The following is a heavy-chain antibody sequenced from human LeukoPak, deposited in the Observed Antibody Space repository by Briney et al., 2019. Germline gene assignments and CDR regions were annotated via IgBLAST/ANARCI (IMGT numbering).Heavy chain of an antibody. CDR3: ARLGPYDILTGYPTWSYFDY. Sequence: SETLSLTCAVYGGSFSGYYWSWIRQPPGKGLEWIGEINHSGSTNYNPSLKSRVTISVDTSKNQFSLKLSSVTAADTAVYYCARLGPYDILTGYPTWSYFDYWGQGTLVTVSS. CDR1: GGSFSGYY. CDR2: INHSGST. V-gene: IGHV4-34*01. D-gene: IGHD3-9*01. J-gene: IGHJ4*02.